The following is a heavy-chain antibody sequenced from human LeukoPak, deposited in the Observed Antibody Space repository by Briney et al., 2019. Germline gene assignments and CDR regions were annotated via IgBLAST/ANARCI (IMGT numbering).Heavy chain of an antibody. J-gene: IGHJ4*02. V-gene: IGHV4-59*12. D-gene: IGHD3-22*01. CDR3: AREKHYDSSGYYSYYFDY. CDR1: GGSITSYY. Sequence: SETLSLTCTVSGGSITSYYWTWIRQPPGKGLEYIGFIFYSGTTNYNPSLKSRVTISLDTSKNQFSLKLSSVTAADTAVYYCAREKHYDSSGYYSYYFDYWGQGTLVTVSS. CDR2: IFYSGTT.